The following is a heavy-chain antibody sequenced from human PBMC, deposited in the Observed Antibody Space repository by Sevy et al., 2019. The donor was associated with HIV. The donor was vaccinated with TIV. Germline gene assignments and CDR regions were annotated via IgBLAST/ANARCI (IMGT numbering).Heavy chain of an antibody. V-gene: IGHV3-49*03. CDR1: GFTFDDYA. D-gene: IGHD5-12*01. CDR2: ITRNSYEAYGGTT. Sequence: GGSLRLSCTTSGFTFDDYAMTWFRQAPGKGLEWVAFITRNSYEAYGGTTDYAASVKGRFIISRDDSKSIACLQMNSLKTEDTAVYYCTRGLATADTPEYYFDYWGQGTLVTVSS. J-gene: IGHJ4*02. CDR3: TRGLATADTPEYYFDY.